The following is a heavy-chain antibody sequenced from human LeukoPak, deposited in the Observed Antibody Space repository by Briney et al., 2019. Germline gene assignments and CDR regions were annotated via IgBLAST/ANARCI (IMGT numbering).Heavy chain of an antibody. V-gene: IGHV4-39*01. CDR2: IYSSGST. CDR1: GASISGSGYY. J-gene: IGHJ4*02. CDR3: AKSGGYGLIDY. Sequence: SETLSLTCTVSGASISGSGYYWGWIRQPPGKGLEWIGSIYSSGSTYYNASLQSRVTISIETSKNKISLRLNSVTAADTAMYYCAKSGGYGLIDYWGQGTLATVSS. D-gene: IGHD1-26*01.